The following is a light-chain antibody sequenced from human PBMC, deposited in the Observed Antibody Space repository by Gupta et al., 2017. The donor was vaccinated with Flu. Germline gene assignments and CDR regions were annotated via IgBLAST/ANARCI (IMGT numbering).Light chain of an antibody. V-gene: IGKV2-30*01. J-gene: IGKJ1*01. CDR1: QIRAYSDVNTH. CDR3: MQVTNWPRT. Sequence: QIRAYSDVNTHLNWVQQRPGQSQRSLLYKFSNRDSVVPYRLSGSVSVTDFTLTISRVEAAYVVVYYCMQVTNWPRTFGQGTPEVIK. CDR2: KFS.